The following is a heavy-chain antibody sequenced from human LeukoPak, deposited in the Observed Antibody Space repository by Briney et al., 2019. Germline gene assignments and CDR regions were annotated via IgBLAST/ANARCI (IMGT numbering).Heavy chain of an antibody. J-gene: IGHJ4*02. CDR3: AKGQYSGYHSQPDY. CDR2: ISWSGGGI. Sequence: PGGSLRLSCAASGFTFGDYAMHWVRQAPGKGLQWVSGISWSGGGIGYADSVKGRFTISRDNAKNSLYLQMNSLRPEDTAFYFCAKGQYSGYHSQPDYWGQGTLVTVSS. CDR1: GFTFGDYA. V-gene: IGHV3-9*01. D-gene: IGHD5-12*01.